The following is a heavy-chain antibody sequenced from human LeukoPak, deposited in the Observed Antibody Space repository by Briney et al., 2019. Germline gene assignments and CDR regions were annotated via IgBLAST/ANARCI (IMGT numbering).Heavy chain of an antibody. CDR1: LFTLTIDI. J-gene: IGHJ4*02. D-gene: IGHD1-26*01. Sequence: GGALRLSCAPCLFTLTIDITNSGGPGPQKGLEWGSYMSSSSSNRYNAEYVKGGLTIFRDNAKNSLYLQMNRLRDEGTAVYYWASDTIGGRFRTFFDYWGQGTLGTASS. CDR2: MSSSSSNR. V-gene: IGHV3-48*02. CDR3: ASDTIGGRFRTFFDY.